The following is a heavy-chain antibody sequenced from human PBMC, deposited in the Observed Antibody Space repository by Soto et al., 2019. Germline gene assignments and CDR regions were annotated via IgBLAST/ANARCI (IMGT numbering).Heavy chain of an antibody. CDR3: ASWFLEWLPDEDDAFDI. V-gene: IGHV4-31*03. J-gene: IGHJ3*02. CDR1: GGSISSGGYY. D-gene: IGHD3-3*01. Sequence: SETLSLTCTVSGGSISSGGYYWSWIRQHPGKGLEWIGYIYYSGSTYYNPSLKSRVTISVDMSKNQFSLKLSSVTAADTAVYYCASWFLEWLPDEDDAFDIWGQGTMVTVSS. CDR2: IYYSGST.